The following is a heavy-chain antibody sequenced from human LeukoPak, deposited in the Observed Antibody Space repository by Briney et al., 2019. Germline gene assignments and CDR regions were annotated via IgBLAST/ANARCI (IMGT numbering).Heavy chain of an antibody. D-gene: IGHD3-10*02. V-gene: IGHV3-74*01. CDR2: INSDGSST. Sequence: PGGSLRLSCAASGFTFSSNWMHWVRQAPGKGLVWVSRINSDGSSTSYADSVKGRFTISRDNAKNTLYLQMNSLRAEDTAVYYCGRDDDRVRGVIDYWGQGTLVTVSS. J-gene: IGHJ4*02. CDR3: GRDDDRVRGVIDY. CDR1: GFTFSSNW.